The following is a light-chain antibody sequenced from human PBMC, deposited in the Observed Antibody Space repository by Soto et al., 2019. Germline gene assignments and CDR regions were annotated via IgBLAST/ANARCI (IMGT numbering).Light chain of an antibody. Sequence: EIVMTQSPATMSVSPGERATLSCRSIQSVSSNYISWYKQRPGQAPSVLIYGASTRATGTPDSFSGSGSGTDFTFTIRRLEPEDSAVYYCQQYGNSVTFGGGTKLEIK. V-gene: IGKV3-20*01. CDR3: QQYGNSVT. CDR2: GAS. J-gene: IGKJ4*01. CDR1: QSVSSNY.